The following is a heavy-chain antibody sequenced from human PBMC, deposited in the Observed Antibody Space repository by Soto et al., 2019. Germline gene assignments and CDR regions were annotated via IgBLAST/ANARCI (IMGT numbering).Heavy chain of an antibody. Sequence: PSETLSLTCTLPVRPISSYYCPWIRQPPGKGLEWIGYIYYSGSTNYNPSLKSRVTISVDTSKNQFSLKLSSVTAADTAVYYCASLLYCYGYLDYWGQGTLVTVSS. V-gene: IGHV4-59*01. J-gene: IGHJ4*02. CDR1: VRPISSYY. CDR2: IYYSGST. D-gene: IGHD5-18*01. CDR3: ASLLYCYGYLDY.